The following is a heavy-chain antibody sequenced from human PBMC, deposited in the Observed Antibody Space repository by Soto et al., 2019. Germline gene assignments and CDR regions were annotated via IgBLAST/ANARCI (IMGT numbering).Heavy chain of an antibody. CDR1: GFTFRSFT. V-gene: IGHV3-21*01. D-gene: IGHD6-13*01. Sequence: PGGSLRLACAASGFTFRSFTMNWVRQAPGKGLEWVSTISSNSAYIYYTDALRGRFTTSRDNAKNSLHLQMNSLRAEDTAAYYCTRDASRDSSARGWFDPWGPGTLVTVSS. J-gene: IGHJ5*02. CDR3: TRDASRDSSARGWFDP. CDR2: ISSNSAYI.